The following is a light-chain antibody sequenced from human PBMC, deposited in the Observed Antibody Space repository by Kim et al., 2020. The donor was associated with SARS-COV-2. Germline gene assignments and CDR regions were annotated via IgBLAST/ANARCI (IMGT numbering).Light chain of an antibody. CDR1: RSNIGSNA. CDR2: SND. CDR3: AAWDDSLNGVI. Sequence: GQRVTISCSGSRSNIGSNAVNWYQQLPGTAPKLLIYSNDHRPSGVPDRFSGSTSGTSASLAISGLQSEDEADYYCAAWDDSLNGVIFGGGTQLTVL. V-gene: IGLV1-44*01. J-gene: IGLJ2*01.